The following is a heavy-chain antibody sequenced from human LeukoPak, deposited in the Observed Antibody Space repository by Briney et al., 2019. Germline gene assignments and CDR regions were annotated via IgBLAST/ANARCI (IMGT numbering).Heavy chain of an antibody. V-gene: IGHV3-23*01. CDR2: ISAGGGGT. J-gene: IGHJ4*02. D-gene: IGHD6-6*01. CDR3: AKEDSSSSRYYFEY. Sequence: PGGSLRLSCAASGFSFSNYAMSWVRQAPGMGLEWVSSISAGGGGTYYADSVKGRFTISRDNAKNTLYLQMNSLRAEGTAIYYCAKEDSSSSRYYFEYWGQGALVTVSS. CDR1: GFSFSNYA.